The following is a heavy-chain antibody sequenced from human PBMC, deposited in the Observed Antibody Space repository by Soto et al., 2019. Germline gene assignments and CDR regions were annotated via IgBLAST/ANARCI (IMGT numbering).Heavy chain of an antibody. CDR1: GYTFTSYY. D-gene: IGHD7-27*01. V-gene: IGHV1-46*01. CDR2: VNPIGGST. Sequence: QVQLVQSGAEVKKPGASVKVSCKASGYTFTSYYIHWERQAPGQGLEWMGIVNPIGGSTYYAQKFQGRVTMTGDTSTSTAYMELSGLRFEDTAVCYCAIASGDGMFYWGQGTLVTVSS. CDR3: AIASGDGMFY. J-gene: IGHJ4*02.